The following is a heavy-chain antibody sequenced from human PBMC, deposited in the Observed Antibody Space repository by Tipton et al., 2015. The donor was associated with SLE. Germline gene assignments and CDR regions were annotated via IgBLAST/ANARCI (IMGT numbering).Heavy chain of an antibody. D-gene: IGHD1-26*01. Sequence: TLSLTCTVSGGSISSSSYYWGWIRQPPGKGLEWIGSIYYSGSTYYNPSLKSRVTISVDTSKNQFSLKLSSVTAADTAVYYCARHPQGAQVGATYFDYWGQGTLVTVSS. CDR2: IYYSGST. CDR1: GGSISSSSYY. J-gene: IGHJ4*02. V-gene: IGHV4-39*07. CDR3: ARHPQGAQVGATYFDY.